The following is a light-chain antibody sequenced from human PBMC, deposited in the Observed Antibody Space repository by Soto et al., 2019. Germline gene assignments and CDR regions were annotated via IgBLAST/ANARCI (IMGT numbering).Light chain of an antibody. V-gene: IGKV3-15*01. J-gene: IGKJ3*01. CDR1: QSVSTN. CDR3: REYSKGPLFT. Sequence: EIVVTQSPGILSVSPGDRATLSCRASQSVSTNLAWYQQKPGQAPTLLIYAASTRATGIPARFTGSGSGTDFTLTISSLQSEDFAVYYCREYSKGPLFTFGPGTRVDIK. CDR2: AAS.